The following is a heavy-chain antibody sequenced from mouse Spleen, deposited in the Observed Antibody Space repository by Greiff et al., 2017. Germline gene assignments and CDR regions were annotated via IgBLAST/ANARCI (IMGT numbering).Heavy chain of an antibody. V-gene: IGHV1-66*01. CDR2: IYPGSGNT. CDR3: ARSYGNSPLDY. D-gene: IGHD2-10*02. CDR1: GYSFTSYY. J-gene: IGHJ2*01. Sequence: VQLQQSGPELVKPGASVKISCKASGYSFTSYYIHWVKQRPGQGLEWIGWIYPGSGNTKYNEKFKGKATLTADTSSSTAYMQLSSLTSEDSAVYYCARSYGNSPLDYWGQGTTLTVSS.